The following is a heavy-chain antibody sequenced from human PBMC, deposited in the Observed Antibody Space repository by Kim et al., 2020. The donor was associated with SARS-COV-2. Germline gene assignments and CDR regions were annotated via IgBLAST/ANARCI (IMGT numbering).Heavy chain of an antibody. CDR3: ARDTIRDGDYGS. Sequence: SQTLSLTCVISGDSVSSNSAAWNWLRQSPSRGLEWLGRTYYRSKWYNDYAISVKSRITISPDTSKNQFSLQLNSVTPEDTAVYYCARDTIRDGDYGSWGQGTLVTVSS. CDR1: GDSVSSNSAA. CDR2: TYYRSKWYN. V-gene: IGHV6-1*01. D-gene: IGHD4-17*01. J-gene: IGHJ5*02.